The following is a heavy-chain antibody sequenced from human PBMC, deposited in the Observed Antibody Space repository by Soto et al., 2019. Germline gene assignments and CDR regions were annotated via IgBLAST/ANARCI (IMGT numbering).Heavy chain of an antibody. CDR3: AHVHYYDCSGYYNYYYGMDV. J-gene: IGHJ6*02. D-gene: IGHD3-22*01. CDR2: IYWDDDK. Sequence: QITLKESGPTLVKPTQTLTLTCTFSGFSLSTSGVGVGWIRQPPGKALEWLALIYWDDDKRYSPSLKSRITIPKDTAKIQVVLTMTNMDPVDTATYYCAHVHYYDCSGYYNYYYGMDVWGQGTTVTVSS. V-gene: IGHV2-5*02. CDR1: GFSLSTSGVG.